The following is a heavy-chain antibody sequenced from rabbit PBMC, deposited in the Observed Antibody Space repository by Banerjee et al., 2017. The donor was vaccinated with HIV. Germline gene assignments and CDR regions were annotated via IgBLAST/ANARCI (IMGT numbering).Heavy chain of an antibody. Sequence: QEQLEESGGDLVKPEGSLTLTCTASGFDFSSSYWIYWVRQAPGKGLEWIGCIYGGGSGSTYYASWAKGRFTISRSTSLNTVTLQMTSLTAADTATYFCARGPYAGSSYYTYFNFWGQGTLVTVS. D-gene: IGHD8-1*01. V-gene: IGHV1S45*01. CDR2: IYGGGSGST. CDR3: ARGPYAGSSYYTYFNF. J-gene: IGHJ4*01. CDR1: GFDFSSSYW.